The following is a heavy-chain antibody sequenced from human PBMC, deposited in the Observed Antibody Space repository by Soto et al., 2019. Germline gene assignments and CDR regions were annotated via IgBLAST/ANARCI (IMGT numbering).Heavy chain of an antibody. J-gene: IGHJ6*02. V-gene: IGHV4-4*07. CDR2: IYTSGST. Sequence: SETLSLTCAVSGGSISSYYWSWIRQPAGKGLEWIGRIYTSGSTNYNPSLKSRVTMSVDTSKNQFSLKLSSVTAADTAVYYCARDCSSTSCYIDYYGMDVWGQGTTVTVSS. CDR3: ARDCSSTSCYIDYYGMDV. CDR1: GGSISSYY. D-gene: IGHD2-2*02.